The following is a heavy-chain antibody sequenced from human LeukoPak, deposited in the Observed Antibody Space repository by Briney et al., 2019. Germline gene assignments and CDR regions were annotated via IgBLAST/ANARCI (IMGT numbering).Heavy chain of an antibody. Sequence: SETLSLTCTVSGGSISSSSYYWGWIRQPPGKGLEWIGSIYYSGSTYYNPSLKSRVTISVDTSKNQFSLKLSSVTAADTAVYYCARDLPYYYDSSGYYPGVYWGQGTLVTVSS. CDR1: GGSISSSSYY. J-gene: IGHJ4*02. D-gene: IGHD3-22*01. CDR2: IYYSGST. CDR3: ARDLPYYYDSSGYYPGVY. V-gene: IGHV4-39*07.